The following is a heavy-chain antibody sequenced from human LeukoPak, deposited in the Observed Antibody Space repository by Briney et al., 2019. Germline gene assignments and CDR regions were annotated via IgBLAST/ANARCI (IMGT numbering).Heavy chain of an antibody. Sequence: ASVKVSCKASGYTFTSYDINWVRQATGQGLEWMGWMNPNSGNTGYAQKFQGRVTLTEDTSADTAYMELSSLTFEDTAVYYCATDGSGDYLNHWGQGTLVTVSS. CDR3: ATDGSGDYLNH. V-gene: IGHV1-8*01. J-gene: IGHJ4*02. CDR1: GYTFTSYD. D-gene: IGHD4-17*01. CDR2: MNPNSGNT.